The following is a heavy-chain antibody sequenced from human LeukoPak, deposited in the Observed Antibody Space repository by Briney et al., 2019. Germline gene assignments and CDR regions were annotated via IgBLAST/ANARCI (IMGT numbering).Heavy chain of an antibody. CDR2: ISYDGSNK. J-gene: IGHJ6*02. Sequence: GGSLRLSCAASGFTFSRYAMHWVRQAPGKGLEWVALISYDGSNKYYADSVKGRFTISRDNSKNTLYLQMNSLRAEDTAVYYCARDRDIVVVPAAPAAYGMDVWGQGTTVTVSS. D-gene: IGHD2-2*01. CDR1: GFTFSRYA. CDR3: ARDRDIVVVPAAPAAYGMDV. V-gene: IGHV3-30-3*01.